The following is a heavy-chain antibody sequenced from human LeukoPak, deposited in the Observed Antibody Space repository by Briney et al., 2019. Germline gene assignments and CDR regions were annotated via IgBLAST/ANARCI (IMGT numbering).Heavy chain of an antibody. CDR2: IYYGGST. Sequence: SETLSLTCTVSGGSISSYYWSWIRQPPGKGLEWIGYIYYGGSTNYNPSLKSRVTISVDTSKNQFSLKLSSVTAADTAVYYCAREDTMIDYWGQGTLVTVSS. CDR3: AREDTMIDY. J-gene: IGHJ4*02. V-gene: IGHV4-59*01. D-gene: IGHD3-22*01. CDR1: GGSISSYY.